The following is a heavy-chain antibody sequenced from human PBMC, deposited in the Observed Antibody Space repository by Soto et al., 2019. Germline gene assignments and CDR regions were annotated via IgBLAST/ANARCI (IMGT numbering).Heavy chain of an antibody. CDR3: AKTVGATKLEDY. Sequence: EVQVLDSGGALVQPTGSLRLSCSASGFNFTNQVINWVRQAPGKGLEWVSSISNSDDVGFYADSVRGRFIVSRDISTNSVFLQMNFLRVEETSIYYCAKTVGATKLEDYWGQGTLVTVSS. D-gene: IGHD1-26*01. J-gene: IGHJ4*02. CDR2: ISNSDDVG. V-gene: IGHV3-23*01. CDR1: GFNFTNQV.